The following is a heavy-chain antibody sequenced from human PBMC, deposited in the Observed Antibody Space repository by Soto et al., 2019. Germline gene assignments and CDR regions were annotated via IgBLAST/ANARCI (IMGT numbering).Heavy chain of an antibody. CDR1: GYTFTSYD. V-gene: IGHV1-8*01. D-gene: IGHD3-3*01. CDR3: ARGTEWRKAADY. J-gene: IGHJ4*02. Sequence: QVQLVQSGAEVKKPGASVKVSCKASGYTFTSYDINWVLQGTGQGLEWMGWMNPNSGNTGYAQKFQGRVTMTRNTSISTAYMELSSLRSEDTAVYYCARGTEWRKAADYWGQGTLVTVSS. CDR2: MNPNSGNT.